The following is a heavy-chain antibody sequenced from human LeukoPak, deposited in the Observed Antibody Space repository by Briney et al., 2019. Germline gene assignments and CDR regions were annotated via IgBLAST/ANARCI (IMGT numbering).Heavy chain of an antibody. J-gene: IGHJ4*02. CDR3: ARDWNNYYDSSGYSYYFDY. D-gene: IGHD3-22*01. Sequence: PGGSLRLSCAASGFTFSSYAMHWVRQAPGKGLEWVAVISYDGSNKYYADSVKGRFTISRDNSKNTLYLQMNSLRAEDTAVYYCARDWNNYYDSSGYSYYFDYWGQGTLVTVSS. CDR1: GFTFSSYA. V-gene: IGHV3-30*01. CDR2: ISYDGSNK.